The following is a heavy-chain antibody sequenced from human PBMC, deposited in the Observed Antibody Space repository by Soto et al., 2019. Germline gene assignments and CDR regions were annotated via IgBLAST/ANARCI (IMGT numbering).Heavy chain of an antibody. CDR1: GFIFGGYG. Sequence: GGSLRLSCAASGFIFGGYGMSWVRQAPGKGLEWVAAINGDGGSTYYADSVKGRFTISRDNSKNTLDLQMNSLRDEDTAVYYCAKVIQMATVRGYFDFWGHGTLVTVYS. D-gene: IGHD4-4*01. V-gene: IGHV3-23*01. J-gene: IGHJ4*01. CDR2: INGDGGST. CDR3: AKVIQMATVRGYFDF.